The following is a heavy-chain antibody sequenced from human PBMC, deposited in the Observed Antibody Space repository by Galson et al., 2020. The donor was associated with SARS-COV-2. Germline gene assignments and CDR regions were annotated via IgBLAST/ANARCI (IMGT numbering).Heavy chain of an antibody. CDR3: ARGMSGNPQEWYFDL. Sequence: SETLSLTCTVSGGSISSYYWSWIRQPPGKGLEWIGYIYYSGSTNYNPSLKSRVTISVDTSKNQFSLKLSSVTAADAAVYYCARGMSGNPQEWYFDLWGRGTLVTVSS. D-gene: IGHD3-3*01. CDR1: GGSISSYY. J-gene: IGHJ2*01. V-gene: IGHV4-59*01. CDR2: IYYSGST.